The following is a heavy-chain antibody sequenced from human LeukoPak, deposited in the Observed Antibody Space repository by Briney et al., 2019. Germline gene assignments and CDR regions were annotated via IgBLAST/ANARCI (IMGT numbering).Heavy chain of an antibody. D-gene: IGHD6-19*01. CDR3: ARRNGTVADLFDY. V-gene: IGHV4-34*01. Sequence: SETLSLTCAVYGGSFSGYYWSWIRQPPGKGLEWIGEINHSGSTNYNPSLKSRVTISVDTSKNQFSLKLSSVTAADTAVYYCARRNGTVADLFDYWGQGTLVTVSS. J-gene: IGHJ4*02. CDR2: INHSGST. CDR1: GGSFSGYY.